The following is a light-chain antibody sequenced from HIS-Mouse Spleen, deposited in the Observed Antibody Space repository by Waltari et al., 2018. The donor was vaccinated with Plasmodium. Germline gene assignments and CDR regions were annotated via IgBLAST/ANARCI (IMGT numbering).Light chain of an antibody. CDR1: QSVSSN. V-gene: IGKV3-15*01. Sequence: EIVMTQSLATLSVSPGERDTPSCRASQSVSSNLAWYQQKPGQAPRLLIYGASTRATGIPARFSGSGSGTEFTLTISSMQSEDFAVYYCQQYNNWPRTFGQGTKVEIK. CDR3: QQYNNWPRT. J-gene: IGKJ1*01. CDR2: GAS.